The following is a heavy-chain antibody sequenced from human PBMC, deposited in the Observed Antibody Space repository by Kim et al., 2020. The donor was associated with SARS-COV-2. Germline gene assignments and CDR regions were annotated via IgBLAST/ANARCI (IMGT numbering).Heavy chain of an antibody. J-gene: IGHJ4*02. CDR2: GST. Sequence: GSTYYNPSLKSRVTRSVDTSKNQFSLKLSSVTAADTAVYYCARGNSYADYWGQGTLVTVSS. D-gene: IGHD5-18*01. CDR3: ARGNSYADY. V-gene: IGHV4-31*02.